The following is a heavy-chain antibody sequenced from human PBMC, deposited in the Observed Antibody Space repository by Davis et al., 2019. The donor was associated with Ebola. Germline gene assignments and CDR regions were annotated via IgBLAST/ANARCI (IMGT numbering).Heavy chain of an antibody. D-gene: IGHD3-10*01. CDR1: GFTFGDFP. V-gene: IGHV3-49*04. CDR3: TRVVIWFGDPGPFEY. J-gene: IGHJ4*02. CDR2: IRSKAYGGTT. Sequence: GESLKISCTGSGFTFGDFPMSWVRQAPGKGLEGVGFIRSKAYGGTTEYGASVKGRFTISRDDSKSIAYLQMHSLKIEDTGVYYCTRVVIWFGDPGPFEYWGQGTLVTVSS.